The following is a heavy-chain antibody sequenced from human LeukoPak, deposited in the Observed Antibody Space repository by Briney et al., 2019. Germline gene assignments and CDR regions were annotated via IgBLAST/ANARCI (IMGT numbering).Heavy chain of an antibody. CDR3: ARTMEGYCSGGSCYQYSYYMDV. Sequence: SETLSLTCTVSGGSISSYYWSWIRQPPGKGLEWIGYIYYSGSTNYNPSLKSRVTISVDTSKNQFSLKLTSVTAADTAVYYCARTMEGYCSGGSCYQYSYYMDVWGKGTTVTVSS. J-gene: IGHJ6*03. CDR1: GGSISSYY. V-gene: IGHV4-59*01. CDR2: IYYSGST. D-gene: IGHD2-15*01.